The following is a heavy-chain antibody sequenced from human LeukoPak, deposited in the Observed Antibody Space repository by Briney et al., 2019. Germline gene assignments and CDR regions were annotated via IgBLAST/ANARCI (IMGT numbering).Heavy chain of an antibody. J-gene: IGHJ6*02. CDR3: ARELSGDYKFYGMDV. CDR2: VSSSSSYI. CDR1: GFTFSSYS. Sequence: GGSLRLSCAASGFTFSSYSMNWVRQAPGKGLEWVSSVSSSSSYIYYADSVKGRFTISRDNSKNALYLQMNSLRAEDTAVYYCARELSGDYKFYGMDVWGQGTTVTVSS. D-gene: IGHD4-17*01. V-gene: IGHV3-21*04.